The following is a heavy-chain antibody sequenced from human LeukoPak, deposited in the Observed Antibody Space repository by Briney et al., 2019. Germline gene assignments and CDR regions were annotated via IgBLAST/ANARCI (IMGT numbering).Heavy chain of an antibody. CDR3: ARGPGGGSYSDAFDI. D-gene: IGHD1-26*01. CDR2: IYNSGST. V-gene: IGHV4-59*01. CDR1: GGSISSDY. J-gene: IGHJ3*02. Sequence: PSETLSLTCTVSGGSISSDYWSWIRQPPGKGLEWVAYIYNSGSTSYNPSLKSRVTISMNTSKNQFSLKLSSVTAADMAVYYCARGPGGGSYSDAFDIWGQGTMVTVSS.